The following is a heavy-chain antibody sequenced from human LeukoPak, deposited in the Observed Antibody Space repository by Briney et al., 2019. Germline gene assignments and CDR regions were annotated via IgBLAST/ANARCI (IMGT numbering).Heavy chain of an antibody. V-gene: IGHV3-30-3*01. CDR3: ARPRGYSLADAFDI. D-gene: IGHD5-18*01. J-gene: IGHJ3*02. CDR2: ISYDANIGSNK. Sequence: GGSLRLSCATSGFTFSRYAMHWVRQAPGKGLEWVALISYDANIGSNKYYADSVKGQFTISRDNSKNTLYLQMNSLRAEDTAVYYCARPRGYSLADAFDIWGQGTMVTVSS. CDR1: GFTFSRYA.